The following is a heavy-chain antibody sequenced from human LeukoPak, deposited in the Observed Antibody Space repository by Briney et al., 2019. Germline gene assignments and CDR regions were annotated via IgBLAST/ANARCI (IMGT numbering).Heavy chain of an antibody. V-gene: IGHV4-4*07. J-gene: IGHJ2*01. CDR3: ARGIAVAGTRPRWYFDL. CDR1: GGSISSYY. CDR2: IYTSGST. D-gene: IGHD6-19*01. Sequence: PSETLSLTCTVSGGSISSYYWSWIRQPAGKGLEWIGRIYTSGSTNYNPSLKSRVTMSVDTSKNQFSLKLSSVTAADTAVYYCARGIAVAGTRPRWYFDLWGRGTLVTVSS.